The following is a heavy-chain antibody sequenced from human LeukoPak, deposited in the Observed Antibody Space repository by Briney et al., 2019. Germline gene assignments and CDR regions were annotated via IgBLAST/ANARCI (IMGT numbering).Heavy chain of an antibody. CDR2: INHSGST. CDR3: ARIVATIYYYYYGMDV. J-gene: IGHJ6*02. V-gene: IGHV4-34*01. Sequence: SETLSLTWAVYGGSFSGYYWSWIRQPPGEGLEWIGEINHSGSTNYNPSLKSRVTISVDTSTNQSSLKLSTVTAADTAVYYCARIVATIYYYYYGMDVWGQGTTVTVSS. CDR1: GGSFSGYY. D-gene: IGHD5-12*01.